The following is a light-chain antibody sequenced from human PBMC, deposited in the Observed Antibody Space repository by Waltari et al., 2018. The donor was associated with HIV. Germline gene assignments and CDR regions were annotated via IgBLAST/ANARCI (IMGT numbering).Light chain of an antibody. V-gene: IGLV3-1*01. CDR1: KLGAQY. Sequence: SYELTQPPSVSASPGPTASITRPGAKLGAQYACWYQQKPGQSPVLFIDQHSKRPSGIPLRFSGSNSWNTATLTIRGTQAMDEADYDCQAWDSSTAVFGGGTKLTVL. J-gene: IGLJ2*01. CDR2: QHS. CDR3: QAWDSSTAV.